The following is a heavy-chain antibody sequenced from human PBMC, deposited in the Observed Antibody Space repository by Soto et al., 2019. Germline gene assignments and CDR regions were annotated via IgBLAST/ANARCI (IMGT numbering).Heavy chain of an antibody. V-gene: IGHV1-3*01. CDR2: INAGNGNT. CDR3: ARDRYEQLVLYYYYGMDV. Sequence: GASVKVSCKASGYTFTSYAMHWVRQAPGQRLEWMGWINAGNGNTKYSQKFQGRVTITRDTSASTAYMELSSLRSEDTAVYYCARDRYEQLVLYYYYGMDVWGQGTTVT. J-gene: IGHJ6*02. CDR1: GYTFTSYA. D-gene: IGHD6-6*01.